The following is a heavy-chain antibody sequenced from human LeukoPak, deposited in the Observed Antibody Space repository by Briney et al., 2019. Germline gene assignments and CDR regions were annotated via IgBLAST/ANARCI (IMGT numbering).Heavy chain of an antibody. CDR1: GGSISSSSSY. J-gene: IGHJ4*02. V-gene: IGHV4-39*07. CDR3: ARGNLVEDPYYFDY. D-gene: IGHD1-7*01. CDR2: IYYSGST. Sequence: PSETLSLTCAVSGGSISSSSSYCGWVRQPPGKGLGWNGSIYYSGSTYSNPSLKSRATISVDTSKNQFSLKLSSVTAADTAVYYCARGNLVEDPYYFDYWGEGSLVTASS.